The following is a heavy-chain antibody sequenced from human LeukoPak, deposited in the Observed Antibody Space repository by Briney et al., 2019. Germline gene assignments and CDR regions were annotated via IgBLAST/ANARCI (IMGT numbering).Heavy chain of an antibody. CDR3: AGDQTDYGQRKPSGAFDI. CDR1: GGSISSGGYY. V-gene: IGHV4-31*03. D-gene: IGHD4-17*01. Sequence: SETLSLTCTVSGGSISSGGYYWSWIRQHPGKGLEWIGYIYYSGSTYYNPSLKSRVTISVDTSKNQFSLKLSSVTAADTAVYYCAGDQTDYGQRKPSGAFDIWGQGTMVTVSS. J-gene: IGHJ3*02. CDR2: IYYSGST.